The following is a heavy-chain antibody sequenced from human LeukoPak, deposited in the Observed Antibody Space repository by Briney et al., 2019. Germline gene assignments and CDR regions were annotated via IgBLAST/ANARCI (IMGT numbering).Heavy chain of an antibody. D-gene: IGHD2-15*01. CDR3: ARAPRDIVVVVAATLYYYGMDV. J-gene: IGHJ6*02. V-gene: IGHV1-2*02. Sequence: GASVKVSCKASGYTFTGYYMHWVRQAPGQGLEWMGWINPNSGGTNYAQKFQGRVTMTRDTSISTAYMELSRLRSDVTAVSYCARAPRDIVVVVAATLYYYGMDVWGQGTTVTVSS. CDR2: INPNSGGT. CDR1: GYTFTGYY.